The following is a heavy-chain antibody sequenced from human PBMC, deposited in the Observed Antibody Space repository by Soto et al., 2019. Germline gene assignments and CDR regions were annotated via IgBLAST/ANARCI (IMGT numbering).Heavy chain of an antibody. CDR2: ISWDGDTT. CDR3: ASSQGDY. J-gene: IGHJ4*02. Sequence: EVHLVESGGVVVQPGGSLRLSCAASGFTFDDHNMHWVRQAPGKGLEWVSLISWDGDTTYYAYSVKGRFTISRDNSKNSLYLQMKALTTEDTALYYCASSQGDYWGQGTLVTVSS. V-gene: IGHV3-43*01. CDR1: GFTFDDHN.